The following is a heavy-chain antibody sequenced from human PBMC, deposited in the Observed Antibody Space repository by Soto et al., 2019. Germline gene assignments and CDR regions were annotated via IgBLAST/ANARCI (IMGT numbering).Heavy chain of an antibody. CDR3: AKWRRSEWLLEYFQH. D-gene: IGHD3-3*01. J-gene: IGHJ1*01. CDR1: GFTFSSYA. CDR2: ISGSGGST. V-gene: IGHV3-23*01. Sequence: GGSLRLSCAASGFTFSSYAMSWVRQAPGKGLEWVSAISGSGGSTYYADSVKGRFTISRDNSKNTLYLQMNSLRAEDTAVYYCAKWRRSEWLLEYFQHLGQGTLVTVSS.